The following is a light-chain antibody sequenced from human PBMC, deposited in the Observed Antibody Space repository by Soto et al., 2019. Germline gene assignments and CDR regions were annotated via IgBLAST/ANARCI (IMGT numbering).Light chain of an antibody. CDR1: QGISTY. CDR2: SAS. CDR3: QQSYRNPS. V-gene: IGKV1-39*01. Sequence: DIQMTQSPSSLSASVGDRVTITCRAGQGISTYLNWYQQKPGKAPKLLISSASSLQGGVPSRFSGSGSGTDFTLTISSLQSEDFATYYCQQSYRNPSFGQGTKLEIK. J-gene: IGKJ2*01.